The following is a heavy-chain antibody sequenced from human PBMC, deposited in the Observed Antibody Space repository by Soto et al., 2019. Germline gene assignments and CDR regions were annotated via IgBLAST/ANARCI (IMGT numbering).Heavy chain of an antibody. D-gene: IGHD3-3*01. J-gene: IGHJ6*02. Sequence: QVQLVESGGGVVQPGRSLRLSCAASGFTFSIYGMHWVRQAPGKGLEWVAFSSYDGSDTYYADSVKGRFTISRDNSKNTLYLQMNSLRAEDTAVYYCAKAKHADFYYYAMDVWGQGTTVTVSS. V-gene: IGHV3-30*18. CDR1: GFTFSIYG. CDR2: SSYDGSDT. CDR3: AKAKHADFYYYAMDV.